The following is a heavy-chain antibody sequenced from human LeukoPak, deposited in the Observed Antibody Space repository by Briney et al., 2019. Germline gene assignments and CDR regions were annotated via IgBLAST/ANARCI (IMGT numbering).Heavy chain of an antibody. J-gene: IGHJ4*02. Sequence: PSETLSLTCTVSDGSISSYYWSWIRQPAGKGLGWIGRIFSTGSTNYNPSLKSRVTMSVDTSKNQFSLKLSSVTAADTAVYYCARVSTGGRYDYWGQGTLVTVSS. D-gene: IGHD1-14*01. V-gene: IGHV4-4*07. CDR1: DGSISSYY. CDR3: ARVSTGGRYDY. CDR2: IFSTGST.